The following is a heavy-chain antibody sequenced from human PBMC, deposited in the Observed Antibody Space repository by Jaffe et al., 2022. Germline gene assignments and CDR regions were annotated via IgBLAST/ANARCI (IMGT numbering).Heavy chain of an antibody. CDR2: IYPGDSDT. J-gene: IGHJ3*02. CDR1: GYSFTSYW. D-gene: IGHD6-6*01. CDR3: ARPVASSSSRDAFDI. V-gene: IGHV5-51*03. Sequence: EVQLVQSGAEVKKPGESLKISCKGSGYSFTSYWIGWVRQMPGKGLEWMGIIYPGDSDTRYSPSFQGQVTISADKSISTAYLQWSSLKASDTAMYYCARPVASSSSRDAFDIWGQGTMVTVSS.